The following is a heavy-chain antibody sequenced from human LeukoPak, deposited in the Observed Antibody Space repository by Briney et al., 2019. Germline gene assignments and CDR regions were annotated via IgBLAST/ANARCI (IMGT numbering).Heavy chain of an antibody. J-gene: IGHJ4*02. V-gene: IGHV3-30*19. CDR1: GFTFNSYG. CDR2: IRYDGTDK. D-gene: IGHD3-9*01. CDR3: ARDTYDILTGYNYRFDY. Sequence: PGGSLRLSCAASGFTFNSYGMNWVRQAPGKGLEWVAFIRYDGTDKYYTDSVEGRFTISRDNSKNTLYLQMNSLRAEDTAVYYCARDTYDILTGYNYRFDYWGQGTLVTVSS.